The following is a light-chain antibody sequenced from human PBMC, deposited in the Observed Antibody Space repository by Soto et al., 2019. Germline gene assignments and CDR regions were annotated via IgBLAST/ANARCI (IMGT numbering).Light chain of an antibody. V-gene: IGLV2-8*01. CDR3: CSYTGGILVV. J-gene: IGLJ2*01. Sequence: QSVLTQPPSASGSPGQSVTISCTGTSGDVGAYDYVSWYQQHPGKAPKLMIYQVSQRPSGVPDRFSGSKSGNTASLTVSWLGAEDEADHFCCSYTGGILVVFGAGTKLTVL. CDR1: SGDVGAYDY. CDR2: QVS.